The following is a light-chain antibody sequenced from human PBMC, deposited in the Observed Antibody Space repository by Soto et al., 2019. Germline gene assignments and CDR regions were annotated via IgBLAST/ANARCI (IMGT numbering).Light chain of an antibody. CDR2: EVS. CDR3: SSYAGSHVV. Sequence: QSALTQPPSASGSPGQSVTISCTGTSNDVGGYDYVSWYQQHPGKAPKLMIYEVSKRPSGVTDRFSGSKSGNTASLTVSGLQAEDEADYYCSSYAGSHVVFGGGTKVTVL. V-gene: IGLV2-8*01. CDR1: SNDVGGYDY. J-gene: IGLJ2*01.